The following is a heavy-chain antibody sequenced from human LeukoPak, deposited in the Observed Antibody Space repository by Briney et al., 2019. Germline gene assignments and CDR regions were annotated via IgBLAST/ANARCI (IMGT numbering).Heavy chain of an antibody. CDR1: GFTFSSYE. D-gene: IGHD5-24*01. J-gene: IGHJ4*02. CDR2: ISSSGSTI. Sequence: PGGSLRLSCAASGFTFSSYEMNWVRQAPGKGLEWVSYISSSGSTIYYADSVKGRFTISRDNSENTVYLHMRSLRAGDTAVYFCAKDDAWLQFNDWGQGTLVTVSS. CDR3: AKDDAWLQFND. V-gene: IGHV3-48*03.